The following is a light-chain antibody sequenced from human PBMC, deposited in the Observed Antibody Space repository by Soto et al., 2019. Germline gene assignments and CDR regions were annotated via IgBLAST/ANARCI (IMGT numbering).Light chain of an antibody. CDR3: SSYAGSNNYV. CDR1: SSEVGGNTS. V-gene: IGLV2-8*01. CDR2: EVS. Sequence: QPALTHPPPAPGFPGEPVTISCSETSSEVGGNTSVSWSQQPPGEPPKLVIYEVSRRPSGVPYRFAGSKSGNTASLNVSGLQTEDEADYYCSSYAGSNNYVFGSGTKGTLL. J-gene: IGLJ1*01.